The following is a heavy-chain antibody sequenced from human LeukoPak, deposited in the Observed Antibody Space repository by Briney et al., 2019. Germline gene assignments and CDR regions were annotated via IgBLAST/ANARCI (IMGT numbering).Heavy chain of an antibody. CDR2: IYYSGST. Sequence: SETLSLTCSVSGGSISSGDYYWTWIRQPPGKGLEWIGYIYYSGSTYYNPSLKSRVIISVDTSKNQFSLKLNSVTAADTAVYYCARGPDILTGYFNDAFDIWGQGTMVTVSS. V-gene: IGHV4-30-4*08. CDR3: ARGPDILTGYFNDAFDI. J-gene: IGHJ3*02. D-gene: IGHD3-9*01. CDR1: GGSISSGDYY.